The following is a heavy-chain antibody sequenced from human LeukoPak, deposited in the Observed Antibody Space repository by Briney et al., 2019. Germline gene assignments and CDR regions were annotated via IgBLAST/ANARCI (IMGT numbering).Heavy chain of an antibody. D-gene: IGHD2-15*01. CDR3: ARGPRDCSGGSCYSSGRYYYYYMDV. J-gene: IGHJ6*03. Sequence: ASVKVSCKASGFTFTSSAMQWVRQARGQRLEWIGWIVVGSGNTNYAQKFQDRVTITRDMSTSTSYMELSSLRSDDTAVYYCARGPRDCSGGSCYSSGRYYYYYMDVWGKGTTVTVSS. CDR2: IVVGSGNT. CDR1: GFTFTSSA. V-gene: IGHV1-58*02.